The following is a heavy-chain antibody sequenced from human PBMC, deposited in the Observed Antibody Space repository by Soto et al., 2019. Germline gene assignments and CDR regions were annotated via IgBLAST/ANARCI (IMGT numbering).Heavy chain of an antibody. D-gene: IGHD3-10*01. CDR2: ISAYNGNT. V-gene: IGHV1-18*01. Sequence: ASVKVSCKASGYTFTSYGISWVRQAPGQGLEWMGWISAYNGNTNYAQKLQGRVTMTTDTSTSTAYMELRSLRSDDTALYCCARIDEGSYYNYYYYGMDVWGQGTTVTVS. CDR3: ARIDEGSYYNYYYYGMDV. J-gene: IGHJ6*02. CDR1: GYTFTSYG.